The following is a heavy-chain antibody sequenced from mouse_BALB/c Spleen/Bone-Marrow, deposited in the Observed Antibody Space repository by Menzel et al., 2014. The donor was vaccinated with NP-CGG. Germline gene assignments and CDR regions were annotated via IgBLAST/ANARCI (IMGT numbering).Heavy chain of an antibody. V-gene: IGHV5-17*02. D-gene: IGHD4-1*01. J-gene: IGHJ2*01. CDR1: GFTLGSFG. Sequence: EVKLMESGGGLGRPGGSRKLSCAASGFTLGSFGRHWVRQAPERGLEGVASISSGSGTIFYADTVKGRFTISRDNPKNTLFLQMTSLRSEDSAMYYCARGGNWEDFDYWGQGTTLTVSS. CDR2: ISSGSGTI. CDR3: ARGGNWEDFDY.